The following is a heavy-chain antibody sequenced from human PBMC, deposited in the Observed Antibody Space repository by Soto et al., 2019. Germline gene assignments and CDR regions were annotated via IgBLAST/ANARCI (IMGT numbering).Heavy chain of an antibody. D-gene: IGHD6-13*01. V-gene: IGHV4-31*03. CDR1: GGSISSGGYY. CDR2: TYYSGST. J-gene: IGHJ5*02. Sequence: SETLSLTCTVSGGSISSGGYYWSWIRQHPGKGLEWIGYTYYSGSTYYNPSLKSRVTISVDTSKNQFSLKLSSVTAADTAVYYCARAYSSSWRNNWFDPWGQGTLVTVSS. CDR3: ARAYSSSWRNNWFDP.